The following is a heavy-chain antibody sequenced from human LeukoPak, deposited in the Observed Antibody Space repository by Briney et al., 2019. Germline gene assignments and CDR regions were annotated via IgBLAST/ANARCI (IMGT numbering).Heavy chain of an antibody. CDR3: AGVSDSSGYYYGAFDI. CDR2: FDPEDGET. CDR1: GYTLTELS. V-gene: IGHV1-24*01. D-gene: IGHD3-22*01. J-gene: IGHJ3*02. Sequence: ASVKVSCKVSGYTLTELSMHWVRQAPGKGLEWMGGFDPEDGETIYAQKFQGRVTMTGDTSTDTAYMELSSLRSEDTAVYYCAGVSDSSGYYYGAFDIWGQGTMVTVSS.